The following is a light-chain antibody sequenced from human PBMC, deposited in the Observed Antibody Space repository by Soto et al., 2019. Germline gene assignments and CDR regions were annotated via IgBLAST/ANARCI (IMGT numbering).Light chain of an antibody. CDR1: QSISSW. Sequence: DIQMTQSPSTLSASVGDRVTITCRASQSISSWLAWYQQKPGKAPKLLIYKASSLESGVPSRFSGSGSGTEFTLTISSLQPDDSATYYCQQYNSYWTWTFGQGTKVDIK. CDR2: KAS. J-gene: IGKJ1*01. CDR3: QQYNSYWTWT. V-gene: IGKV1-5*03.